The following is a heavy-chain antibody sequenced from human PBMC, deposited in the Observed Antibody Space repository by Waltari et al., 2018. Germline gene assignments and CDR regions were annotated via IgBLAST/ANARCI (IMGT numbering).Heavy chain of an antibody. D-gene: IGHD3-10*01. J-gene: IGHJ4*02. Sequence: EVQLLESGGGLISPGGSLTLSCAASGFPFNNYAMTWIRQAPGKGLGGVSVIYSGGGAYYADSVKGRFTISRDNSKNTLYLQMSSLRLEDTAVYYCVKETAYGYYFDNWGQGTLVSVSS. CDR2: IYSGGGA. V-gene: IGHV3-23*03. CDR3: VKETAYGYYFDN. CDR1: GFPFNNYA.